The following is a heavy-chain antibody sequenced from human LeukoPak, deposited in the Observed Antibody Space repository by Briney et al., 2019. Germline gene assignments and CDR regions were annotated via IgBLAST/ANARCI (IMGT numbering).Heavy chain of an antibody. D-gene: IGHD3-22*01. Sequence: GASVKVSCKASGYTFTGYYMHWVRQAPGQGLEWMGRIIPILGIANYAQKFQGRVTIPADKSTSTAYMELSSLRSEDTAVYYCARAGLGDYYDSSGYYYSDAFDIWAKGQWSPSLQ. CDR2: IIPILGIA. CDR3: ARAGLGDYYDSSGYYYSDAFDI. J-gene: IGHJ3*02. CDR1: GYTFTGYY. V-gene: IGHV1-69*04.